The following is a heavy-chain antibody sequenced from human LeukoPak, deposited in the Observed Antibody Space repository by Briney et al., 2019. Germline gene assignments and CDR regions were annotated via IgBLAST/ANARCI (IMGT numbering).Heavy chain of an antibody. CDR2: ISGSGGST. Sequence: GRSLRPSCAASGFTSTSYSMSWVRQAPGKGLGWVSAISGSGGSTYYADSVKGRFTISRDNSKNTLYLQMNSLRADDTAVYYCAKVSEWQEHYYLDYWGQGTLVTVSS. V-gene: IGHV3-23*01. D-gene: IGHD1-14*01. CDR3: AKVSEWQEHYYLDY. CDR1: GFTSTSYS. J-gene: IGHJ4*02.